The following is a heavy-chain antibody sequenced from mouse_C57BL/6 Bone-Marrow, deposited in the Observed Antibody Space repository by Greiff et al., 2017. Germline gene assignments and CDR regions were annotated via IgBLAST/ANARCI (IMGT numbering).Heavy chain of an antibody. CDR3: ARGGLVFAY. CDR1: GYTFTSYW. V-gene: IGHV1-55*01. Sequence: QVQLQQSGAELVKPGASVKMSCKASGYTFTSYWITWVKQRPGQGLEWIGDIYPGSGSTNYNEKFKSKATLTADTSSSPAYMQLSSLTSVYSAVYYGARGGLVFAYWGQGTLVTVSA. D-gene: IGHD3-3*01. CDR2: IYPGSGST. J-gene: IGHJ3*01.